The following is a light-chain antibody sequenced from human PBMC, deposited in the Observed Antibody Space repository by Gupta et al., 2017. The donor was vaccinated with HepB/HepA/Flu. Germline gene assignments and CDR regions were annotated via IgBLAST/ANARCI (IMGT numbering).Light chain of an antibody. J-gene: IGKJ2*04. Sequence: EIVLTQYPATLSLSPGERATLSCRASQSVSSYLAWYQQKPGQAPRLLIYDASNRATGIPARFSGSGSGTDLTLTISSREQEDFAVYYCQQRSNWPLCSFGQGTKLEIK. CDR2: DAS. CDR3: QQRSNWPLCS. CDR1: QSVSSY. V-gene: IGKV3-11*01.